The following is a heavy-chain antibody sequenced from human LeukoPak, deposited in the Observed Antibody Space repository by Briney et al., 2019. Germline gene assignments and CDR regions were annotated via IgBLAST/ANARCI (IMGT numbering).Heavy chain of an antibody. Sequence: PGGSLRLSCAASGFTFDDYAMHWVRQAPGKGLEWVSGISWNSGSIGYADSVRGRFTISRDNAKNSLYLQMNSLRAEDTALYYCAKDTFHSGWYIDHWGQGTLVTVSS. CDR2: ISWNSGSI. CDR3: AKDTFHSGWYIDH. D-gene: IGHD6-19*01. V-gene: IGHV3-9*01. J-gene: IGHJ4*02. CDR1: GFTFDDYA.